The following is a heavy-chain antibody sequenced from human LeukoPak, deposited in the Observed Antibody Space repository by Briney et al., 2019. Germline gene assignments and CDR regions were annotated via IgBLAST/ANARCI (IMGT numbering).Heavy chain of an antibody. CDR2: IYSGGST. CDR3: CYDSSGYYSMRFDY. D-gene: IGHD3-22*01. J-gene: IGHJ4*02. CDR1: GFTVSSNY. V-gene: IGHV3-53*01. Sequence: GGSLRLSCAASGFTVSSNYMSWVRQAPGKGLEWVSVIYSGGSTYYADSVKGRFTISRDNSKNTLYLQMNSLRAEDTAVYCCCYDSSGYYSMRFDYWGQGTLVTVSS.